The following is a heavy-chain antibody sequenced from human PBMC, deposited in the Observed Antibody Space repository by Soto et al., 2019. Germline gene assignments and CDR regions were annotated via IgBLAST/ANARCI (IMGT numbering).Heavy chain of an antibody. CDR2: IYYSGST. Sequence: SETLSLTCTVSGGSISSYYWSWIRQPPGKGLEWIGYIYYSGSTNYNPSLKSRVTISVDTSKNQFSLKLSSVTAADTAVYYCAREDDFWSGYLAYWGQGALVTVSS. J-gene: IGHJ4*02. CDR1: GGSISSYY. V-gene: IGHV4-59*01. D-gene: IGHD3-3*01. CDR3: AREDDFWSGYLAY.